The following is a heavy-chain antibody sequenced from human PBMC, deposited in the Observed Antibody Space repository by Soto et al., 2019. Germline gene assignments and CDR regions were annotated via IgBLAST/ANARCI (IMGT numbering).Heavy chain of an antibody. CDR2: IKSETDGGTT. CDR1: GLPFSKAW. D-gene: IGHD3-16*01. J-gene: IGHJ4*02. CDR3: TTYDYFWGNSRIRWAY. Sequence: EVRLVESGGGLVKPGGSLRLSCAASGLPFSKAWMSWVRQAPGEGLEWVARIKSETDGGTTDYAAPVEGRFTISRDDSTNTLDLQMNNLKTDDTAVYYCTTYDYFWGNSRIRWAYWGQGALVTVSS. V-gene: IGHV3-15*01.